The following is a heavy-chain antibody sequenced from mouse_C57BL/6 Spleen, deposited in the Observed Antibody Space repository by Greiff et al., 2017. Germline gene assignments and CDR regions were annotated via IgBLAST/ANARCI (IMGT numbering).Heavy chain of an antibody. CDR3: ARGGYYSNSPGFDV. CDR1: GYTFTSYW. Sequence: QVQLKQPGAELVRPGSSVKLSCKASGYTFTSYWMHWVKQRPIQGLEWIGNIDPSDSETHYNQKFKDKATLTVDKSSSTAYMQLSSLTSEDSAVYYCARGGYYSNSPGFDVWGTGTTVTVSS. J-gene: IGHJ1*03. CDR2: IDPSDSET. D-gene: IGHD2-5*01. V-gene: IGHV1-52*01.